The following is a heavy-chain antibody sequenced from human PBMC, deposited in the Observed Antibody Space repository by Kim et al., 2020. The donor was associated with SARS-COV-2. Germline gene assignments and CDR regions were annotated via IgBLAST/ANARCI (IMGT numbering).Heavy chain of an antibody. D-gene: IGHD4-17*01. Sequence: ADPVKGRFTITRDNSKNTLNLQMNSLRAEDTAVYYCARGLSGDSGLFFDAWGQGTLVTVSS. CDR3: ARGLSGDSGLFFDA. V-gene: IGHV3-66*01. J-gene: IGHJ4*02.